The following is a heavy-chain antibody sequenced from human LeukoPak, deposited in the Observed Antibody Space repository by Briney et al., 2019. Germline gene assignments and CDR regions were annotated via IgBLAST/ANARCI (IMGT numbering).Heavy chain of an antibody. Sequence: PGGSLRLSCAASGFTFSSYAMSWVRQAPGKGLEWVSSISSSSSYIYYADSVKGRFTISRDNAKNSLYLQMNSLRAEDTAVYYCARDPDYYDSSGYYWFFDYWGQGTLVTVSS. D-gene: IGHD3-22*01. J-gene: IGHJ4*02. V-gene: IGHV3-21*01. CDR1: GFTFSSYA. CDR2: ISSSSSYI. CDR3: ARDPDYYDSSGYYWFFDY.